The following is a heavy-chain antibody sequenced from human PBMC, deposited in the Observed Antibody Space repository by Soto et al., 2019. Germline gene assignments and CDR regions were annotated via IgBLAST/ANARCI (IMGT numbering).Heavy chain of an antibody. CDR2: INHSGST. Sequence: SETLSLTCAVYGGSFSGYYWSWIRQPPGKGLEWNGEINHSGSTNYNPSLKSRVTISVDTSKNQFSLKLSSVTAADTAVYYCAREGRGYSYGLYYYYGMDVWGQGTTVTVSS. J-gene: IGHJ6*02. CDR1: GGSFSGYY. CDR3: AREGRGYSYGLYYYYGMDV. D-gene: IGHD5-18*01. V-gene: IGHV4-34*01.